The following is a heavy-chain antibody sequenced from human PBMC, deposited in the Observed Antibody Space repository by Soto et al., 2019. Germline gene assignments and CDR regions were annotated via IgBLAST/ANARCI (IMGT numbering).Heavy chain of an antibody. Sequence: EVRLVESGGGLVQPGGSLRLSCAGSGFTFSNYWMHWVRQAPGKGLEWVSRIDHDGPTDYADSVRGRFTISRDNAENTLYLQMNSLRPGDTAVYYCVRDSHGDYWGQGTLVTVSS. CDR1: GFTFSNYW. J-gene: IGHJ4*02. CDR3: VRDSHGDY. V-gene: IGHV3-74*01. CDR2: IDHDGPT.